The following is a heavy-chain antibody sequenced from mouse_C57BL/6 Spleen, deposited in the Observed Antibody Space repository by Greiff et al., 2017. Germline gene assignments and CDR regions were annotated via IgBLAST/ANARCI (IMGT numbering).Heavy chain of an antibody. CDR3: ARFRYGSSYDAMDY. V-gene: IGHV1-80*01. D-gene: IGHD1-1*01. CDR1: GYAFSSYW. CDR2: IYPGDGDT. J-gene: IGHJ4*01. Sequence: QVHVKQSGAELVKPGASVKISCKASGYAFSSYWMNWVKQRPGRGLERIGQIYPGDGDTNYNGKFKGKATLTADKSSSTAYMQLSSLTSEDSAVYFCARFRYGSSYDAMDYWGQGTSVTVSS.